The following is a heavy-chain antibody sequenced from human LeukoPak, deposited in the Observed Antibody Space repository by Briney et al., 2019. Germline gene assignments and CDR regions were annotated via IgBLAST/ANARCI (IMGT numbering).Heavy chain of an antibody. CDR1: GGSISSYY. CDR3: ARHLYKVHHFDF. D-gene: IGHD1-14*01. CDR2: IYYSGST. Sequence: SETLSLTCTVSGGSISSYYWSWIRQPPGKGLEWIGYIYYSGSTNYNPPLKSRVTISVDTSKNQFSLKLSSVTAADTAVYYCARHLYKVHHFDFWGQGTLVTVSS. J-gene: IGHJ4*02. V-gene: IGHV4-59*08.